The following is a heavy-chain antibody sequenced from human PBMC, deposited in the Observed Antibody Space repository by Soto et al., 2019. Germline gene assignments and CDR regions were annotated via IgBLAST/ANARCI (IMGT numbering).Heavy chain of an antibody. Sequence: QVQLVQSGAEVKKPGASVKVSCKTSGYSFHSYEIHWVRQAPGQGLEWMGIIHTSGGSTSYPQKFQGRVTMTRDRSTTTVYMELSSLRSEDTAVYYCVRKPSYCSGGSCYAFDYWGQGTLVIVSS. V-gene: IGHV1-46*03. CDR1: GYSFHSYE. CDR3: VRKPSYCSGGSCYAFDY. J-gene: IGHJ4*02. D-gene: IGHD2-15*01. CDR2: IHTSGGST.